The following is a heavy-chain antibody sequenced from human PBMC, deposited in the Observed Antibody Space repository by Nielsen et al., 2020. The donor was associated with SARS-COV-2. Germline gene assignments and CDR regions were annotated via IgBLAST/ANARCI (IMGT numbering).Heavy chain of an antibody. CDR2: MTPNSGNT. Sequence: ASVKVSCKASGYTFINHDINWVRQSTGQGLEWMGWMTPNSGNTGYAQKFQGRVTMTRNTSTRTAYLELRSLRSEDTAVYYCAGDQEVRDVISYYYYGLDVWGQGTTVTVSS. V-gene: IGHV1-8*01. D-gene: IGHD3-10*01. CDR1: GYTFINHD. J-gene: IGHJ6*02. CDR3: AGDQEVRDVISYYYYGLDV.